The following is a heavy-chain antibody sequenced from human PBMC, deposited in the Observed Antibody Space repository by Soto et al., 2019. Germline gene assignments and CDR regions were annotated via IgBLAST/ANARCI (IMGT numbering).Heavy chain of an antibody. Sequence: EVQLLESGGGLVQPGGSPRLSCAASGFTFSTFGMSWVRQAPGKGLEWVSAVSGSGGDTHYADSVKGRFTISRDNSKMTLYLQMNSLRAEDTAVYFCAKVGRGNGDYWYFDLWGRGTLVTVSS. CDR3: AKVGRGNGDYWYFDL. D-gene: IGHD4-17*01. CDR2: VSGSGGDT. CDR1: GFTFSTFG. V-gene: IGHV3-23*01. J-gene: IGHJ2*01.